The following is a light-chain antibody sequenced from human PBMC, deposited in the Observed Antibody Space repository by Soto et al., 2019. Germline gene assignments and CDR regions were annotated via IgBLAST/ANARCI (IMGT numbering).Light chain of an antibody. Sequence: DIQMTQSPSTLSASVGDRVTITCRASQSISNWLAWYQQKPGKAPKLLISGASSLESGVPSRFSGSGSGTEFTLTISSLQPDDFATYYCQQYDSYSYTCGQGTKLEIK. CDR1: QSISNW. CDR3: QQYDSYSYT. J-gene: IGKJ2*01. V-gene: IGKV1-5*01. CDR2: GAS.